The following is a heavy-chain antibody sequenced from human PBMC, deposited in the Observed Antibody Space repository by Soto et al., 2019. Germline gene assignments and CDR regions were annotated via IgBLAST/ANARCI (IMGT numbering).Heavy chain of an antibody. D-gene: IGHD6-19*01. CDR1: GFTFSSYG. CDR3: ASERQWLDGGY. CDR2: IWYDGSNK. V-gene: IGHV3-33*01. J-gene: IGHJ4*02. Sequence: QVQLVESGGGVVQPGRSLRLSCAASGFTFSSYGMHWVRQAPGRGLEWVAVIWYDGSNKYYADSVKGRFTISRDNSKNTLYLQMNSLRAEDTAVYYCASERQWLDGGYWGQGTLVTVSS.